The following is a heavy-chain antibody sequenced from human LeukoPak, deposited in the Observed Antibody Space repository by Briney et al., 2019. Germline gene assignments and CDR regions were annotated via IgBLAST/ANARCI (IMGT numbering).Heavy chain of an antibody. Sequence: GKSLRLSCAASGFTFIDFAMHWVRQAPGKGLDWVAVISYDGSFKHYAASVKGRFTVSRDNSKNTLYLQMNSLRAEDTAVYYCAKDRDYDFWSGYSPSWGQGTLVTVSS. J-gene: IGHJ5*02. V-gene: IGHV3-30*04. CDR3: AKDRDYDFWSGYSPS. CDR2: ISYDGSFK. CDR1: GFTFIDFA. D-gene: IGHD3-3*01.